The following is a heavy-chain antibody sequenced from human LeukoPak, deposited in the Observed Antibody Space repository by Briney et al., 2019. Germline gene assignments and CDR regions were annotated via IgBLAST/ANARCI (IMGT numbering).Heavy chain of an antibody. V-gene: IGHV1-2*02. D-gene: IGHD3-3*01. J-gene: IGHJ4*02. CDR1: GYTFTGYY. CDR3: ARSITIFGVVFDNS. Sequence: ASVKVSCKASGYTFTGYYMHWVRQAPGQGLEWMGWINPNSGGTNYTQNLQGRVTMTTDTSTSTAYMELRSLTSDDTAVYYCARSITIFGVVFDNSWGQGTLVTVSS. CDR2: INPNSGGT.